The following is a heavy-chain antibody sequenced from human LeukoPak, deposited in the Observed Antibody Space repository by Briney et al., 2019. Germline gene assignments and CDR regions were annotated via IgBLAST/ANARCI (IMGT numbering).Heavy chain of an antibody. CDR3: ARDGPPYCGGDCYSRYFQH. V-gene: IGHV4-30-4*08. D-gene: IGHD2-21*01. CDR2: IYYSGST. J-gene: IGHJ1*01. CDR1: GGSISSGDYY. Sequence: SQTLSLTCTVSGGSISSGDYYWSWIRQPPGKGLEWIGCIYYSGSTYYNPSLKSRVTISVDTSKNQFSLKLSSVTAADTAVYYCARDGPPYCGGDCYSRYFQHWGQGTLVTVSS.